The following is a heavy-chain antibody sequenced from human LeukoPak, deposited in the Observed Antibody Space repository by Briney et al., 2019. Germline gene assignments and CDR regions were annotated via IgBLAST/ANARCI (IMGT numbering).Heavy chain of an antibody. CDR3: ARVKRDCSGGSCYSYFDY. J-gene: IGHJ4*02. V-gene: IGHV1-69*06. D-gene: IGHD2-15*01. Sequence: ASVKVSCEASGGTFSSYAISWVRQAPGQGLEWMGGIIPIFGTANYAQKFQGRVTITADKSTSTAYMELSSLRSEDTAVYYCARVKRDCSGGSCYSYFDYWGQGTLVTVSS. CDR1: GGTFSSYA. CDR2: IIPIFGTA.